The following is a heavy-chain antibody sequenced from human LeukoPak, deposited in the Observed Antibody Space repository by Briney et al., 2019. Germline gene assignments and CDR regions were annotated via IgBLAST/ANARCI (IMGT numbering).Heavy chain of an antibody. CDR2: IYYSGST. Sequence: SETLSLTCTVSGVSISSSSYYWGWIRQPPGKGLEWIGSIYYSGSTYYNPSLKSRVTISVDTSKNQFSLKLSSVTAADTAVYYCARQVTGSFRRFDPWGQGTPVTVSS. V-gene: IGHV4-39*01. CDR3: ARQVTGSFRRFDP. CDR1: GVSISSSSYY. D-gene: IGHD1-20*01. J-gene: IGHJ5*02.